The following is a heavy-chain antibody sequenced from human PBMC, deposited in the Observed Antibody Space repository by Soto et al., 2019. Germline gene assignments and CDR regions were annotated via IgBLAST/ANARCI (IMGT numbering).Heavy chain of an antibody. CDR3: ARHNWKYFTLFDP. Sequence: SETLSLTCTVSGGSISSSSYYWGWIRQPPGKGLEWIGSIYYSGSTYYNPSLKSRVTISVDTSKNQFSLKLSSVTAADTAVYYCARHNWKYFTLFDPWGQGTLVTVSS. J-gene: IGHJ5*02. CDR2: IYYSGST. CDR1: GGSISSSSYY. D-gene: IGHD1-7*01. V-gene: IGHV4-39*01.